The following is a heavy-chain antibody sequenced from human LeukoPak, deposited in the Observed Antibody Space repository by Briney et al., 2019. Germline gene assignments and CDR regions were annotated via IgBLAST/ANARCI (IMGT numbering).Heavy chain of an antibody. CDR1: GFTFSDYY. V-gene: IGHV3-11*01. CDR2: ISSSGSTI. CDR3: AREYYYDSSGYRLFDAFDI. Sequence: PGGSLRLSCAASGFTFSDYYMSWIRQAPGKGLEWVSYISSSGSTIYYADSVKGRFTISRDNAKNSLYLQMNSLRAEDTAVYYCAREYYYDSSGYRLFDAFDIWGQGTMVTVSS. J-gene: IGHJ3*02. D-gene: IGHD3-22*01.